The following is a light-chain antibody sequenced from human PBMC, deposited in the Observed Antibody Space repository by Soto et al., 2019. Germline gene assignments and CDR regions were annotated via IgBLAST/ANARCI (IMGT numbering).Light chain of an antibody. CDR2: YDS. CDR1: NIGSKS. V-gene: IGLV3-21*04. CDR3: QVWDSSSVHDVV. J-gene: IGLJ2*01. Sequence: SYELTQPPSVSVAPGKTARITCGGNNIGSKSVHWYQQKPGQAPVLVIYYDSDRPSGIPERFSGSNSGNTATLTISRVEAGDEADYYCQVWDSSSVHDVVFGGGTKVTVL.